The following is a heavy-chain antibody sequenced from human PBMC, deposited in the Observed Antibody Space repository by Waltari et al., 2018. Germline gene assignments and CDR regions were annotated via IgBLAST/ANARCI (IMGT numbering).Heavy chain of an antibody. CDR1: GGSFSGYY. CDR3: ARRDCSGGSCYYNYYYMDV. CDR2: INHSGGT. Sequence: QVQLQQWGAGLLKTSETLSLTCAVYGGSFSGYYWSWIRQPPGKGLEWIGEINHSGGTNYNPSLKSRVTISVDTSKNQFSLKLSSVTAADTAVYYCARRDCSGGSCYYNYYYMDVWGKGTTVTVSS. J-gene: IGHJ6*03. V-gene: IGHV4-34*01. D-gene: IGHD2-15*01.